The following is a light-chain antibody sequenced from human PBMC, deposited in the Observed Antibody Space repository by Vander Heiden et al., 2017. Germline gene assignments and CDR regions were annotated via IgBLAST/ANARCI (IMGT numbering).Light chain of an antibody. CDR2: WAS. CDR1: QGVLYSSNNKNY. CDR3: PQYDNTPRT. Sequence: DIVTTQSPDPLAASLAAPATINCKSSQGVLYSSNNKNYLAWYQQKPGQPPKLLIYWASTRESGVPDRFSGSGSWTDFTLTISRLQADYVAVYYCPQYDNTPRTFGQGTKVEIK. V-gene: IGKV4-1*01. J-gene: IGKJ1*01.